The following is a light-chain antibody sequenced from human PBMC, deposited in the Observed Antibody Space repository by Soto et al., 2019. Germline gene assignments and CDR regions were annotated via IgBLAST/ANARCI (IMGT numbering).Light chain of an antibody. CDR1: SSNIGRNN. CDR2: GNN. J-gene: IGLJ3*02. CDR3: AAWDSSLNGWV. V-gene: IGLV1-44*01. Sequence: QSVLTQPSSASGTPGQTVTISCSGSSSNIGRNNVHWYQQLPGTAPKLFMSGNNQRSSGVPDRFSGSRSGTSASLAISGLLSGDEADYYCAAWDSSLNGWVFGGGTKLTVL.